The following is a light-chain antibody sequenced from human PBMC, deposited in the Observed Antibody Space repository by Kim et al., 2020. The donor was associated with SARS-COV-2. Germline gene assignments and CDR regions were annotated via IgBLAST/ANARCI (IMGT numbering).Light chain of an antibody. CDR3: AAWDDSLNDYV. CDR1: SSNIGSNT. V-gene: IGLV1-44*01. Sequence: GQRVTISCSGSSSNIGSNTVTWYQQLPGTAPKLLIYSNNQRPSGVPDRFSGSKSGTSASLAISGLQSEDEADYYCAAWDDSLNDYVFGTGTKVTVL. CDR2: SNN. J-gene: IGLJ1*01.